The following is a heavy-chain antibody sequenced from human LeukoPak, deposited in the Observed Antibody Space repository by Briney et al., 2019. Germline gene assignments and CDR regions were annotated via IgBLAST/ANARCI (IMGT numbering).Heavy chain of an antibody. CDR2: INPNSGDT. CDR3: AKSAQYSSAWFTGSFDY. Sequence: ASVKVSCKASGYTFSGYYLHWVRQAPGQGLQWVGWINPNSGDTHYAQMFQGRVTMTRDTSINTAYMELRRVRSDDTAVYYCAKSAQYSSAWFTGSFDYWGQGSLVTVSS. D-gene: IGHD6-13*01. J-gene: IGHJ4*02. V-gene: IGHV1-2*02. CDR1: GYTFSGYY.